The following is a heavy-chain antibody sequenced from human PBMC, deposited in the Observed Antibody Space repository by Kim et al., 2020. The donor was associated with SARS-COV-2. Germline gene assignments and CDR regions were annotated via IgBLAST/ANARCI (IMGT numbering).Heavy chain of an antibody. D-gene: IGHD1-7*01. CDR1: GFTFSSYG. V-gene: IGHV3-30*18. CDR3: AKDLESLELRFDY. J-gene: IGHJ4*01. Sequence: GGSLRLSCAASGFTFSSYGMHWVRQAPGKGLEGVAVISYDGSNKYYADSVKGRFTISRDNSTNTLYLQMNSLRAEDTAVYYCAKDLESLELRFDYWGQGTLVTVSS. CDR2: ISYDGSNK.